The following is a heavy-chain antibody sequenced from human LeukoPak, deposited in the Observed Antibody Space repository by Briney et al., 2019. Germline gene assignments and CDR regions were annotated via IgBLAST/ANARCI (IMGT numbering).Heavy chain of an antibody. CDR3: ARDPGYCSGGSCYRNGMDV. CDR1: GFTFSSYA. J-gene: IGHJ6*02. CDR2: ISYDGSNK. Sequence: GRSLRLSCAASGFTFSSYAKHWVRQAPGKGLEWVAVISYDGSNKYYADSVKGRFTISRDNSKNTLYLQMNSLRAEDTAVYYCARDPGYCSGGSCYRNGMDVWGQGTTVTVSS. D-gene: IGHD2-15*01. V-gene: IGHV3-30*04.